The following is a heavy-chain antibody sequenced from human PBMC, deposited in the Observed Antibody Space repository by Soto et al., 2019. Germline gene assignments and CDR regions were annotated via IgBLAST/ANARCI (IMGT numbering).Heavy chain of an antibody. CDR2: INHSGIT. Sequence: SETLSLTCAVYGGSFNTYYWSWARQPPGKGLEWIGEINHSGITNYNPSLKSRVTISLDTSMNQFSLTLSAVTAADTGVYFCARGGNCRTTTCPLGYFSVMDVWAQGTKDTVSS. D-gene: IGHD2-2*01. CDR1: GGSFNTYY. J-gene: IGHJ6*02. CDR3: ARGGNCRTTTCPLGYFSVMDV. V-gene: IGHV4-34*01.